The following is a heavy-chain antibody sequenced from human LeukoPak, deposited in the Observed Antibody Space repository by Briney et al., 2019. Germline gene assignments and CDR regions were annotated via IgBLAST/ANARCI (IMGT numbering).Heavy chain of an antibody. V-gene: IGHV4-4*02. CDR3: ARDEYGSGSYPNWFDP. J-gene: IGHJ5*02. Sequence: SGTLSLTCAVSGGSISSSNWWSWVRQPPGKGLEWIGEIYHSGSTNYNPSLKSRVTISVDKSKNQFSLKLSSVTAADTAVYYCARDEYGSGSYPNWFDPWGQGTPVTVSS. CDR2: IYHSGST. CDR1: GGSISSSNW. D-gene: IGHD3-10*01.